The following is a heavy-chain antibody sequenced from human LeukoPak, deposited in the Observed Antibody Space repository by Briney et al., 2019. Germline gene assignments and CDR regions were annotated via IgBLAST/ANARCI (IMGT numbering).Heavy chain of an antibody. J-gene: IGHJ4*02. Sequence: SVKVSCKASGGTFSSYAISWVRQAPGQGLEWMGRIIPIFGTANYAQKFQGRVTITTDESTSTAYMELSSLRSDDTAVYYCARYDVPDAQNDYWGQGTLVTVSS. CDR1: GGTFSSYA. V-gene: IGHV1-69*05. D-gene: IGHD3-10*02. CDR3: ARYDVPDAQNDY. CDR2: IIPIFGTA.